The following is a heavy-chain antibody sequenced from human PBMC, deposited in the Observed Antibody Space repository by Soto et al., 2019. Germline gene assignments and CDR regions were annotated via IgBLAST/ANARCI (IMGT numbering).Heavy chain of an antibody. J-gene: IGHJ6*02. CDR3: ARRPFVLRFLEWLPRTQYYYYYYGMDV. D-gene: IGHD3-3*01. V-gene: IGHV4-34*01. Sequence: SETLSLTCAVYGGSFSGYYWSWIRQPPGKGLEWIGEINHSGSTNYNPSLKSRVTISVDTSKNQFSLKLSSVTAADTAVYYCARRPFVLRFLEWLPRTQYYYYYYGMDVWGQGTTVTVSS. CDR2: INHSGST. CDR1: GGSFSGYY.